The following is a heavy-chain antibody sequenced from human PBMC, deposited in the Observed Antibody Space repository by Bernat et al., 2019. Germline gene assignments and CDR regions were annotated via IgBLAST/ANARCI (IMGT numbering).Heavy chain of an antibody. J-gene: IGHJ6*02. Sequence: QVQLVESGGGVVQPERSLTLSCEASKFTFSSYGMHWVRQAPGKGLEWVAVIWHDGSNENYADSVKGRFTISRDNSKNTLYLQMNNLRAEDTAVYYCARITLYGAPASAMDVWGHGTKVTVSS. CDR2: IWHDGSNE. D-gene: IGHD4-17*01. V-gene: IGHV3-33*01. CDR3: ARITLYGAPASAMDV. CDR1: KFTFSSYG.